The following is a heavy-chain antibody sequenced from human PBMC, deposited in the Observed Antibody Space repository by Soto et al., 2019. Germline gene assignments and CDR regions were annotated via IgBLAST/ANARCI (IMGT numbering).Heavy chain of an antibody. D-gene: IGHD6-13*01. CDR1: GDTFSNYA. V-gene: IGHV1-69*12. J-gene: IGHJ3*02. CDR2: IVPIFSTA. Sequence: QVQLVQSGAEVKKPGSSVKVACKVSGDTFSNYAINWVRQAPGQGLEWMGAIVPIFSTANYAQKFQGRVTITADEFTITAYMGLSGLRSDDTATYYCARETSAPGTFREDASDIWGQGTLVTVSS. CDR3: ARETSAPGTFREDASDI.